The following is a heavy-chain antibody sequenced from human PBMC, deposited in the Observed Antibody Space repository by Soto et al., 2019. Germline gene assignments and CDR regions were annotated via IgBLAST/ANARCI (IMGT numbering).Heavy chain of an antibody. CDR2: IYYSGST. Sequence: PSETLSLTCTVSGGSISSYYWSWIRQPPGKGLEWIGYIYYSGSTNYNPSLKSRVTISVDTSKNQFSLKLSSVTAADTAVYYCARVLDMYYDILTGYYAPGAFDTWGQGTMVTVSS. V-gene: IGHV4-59*01. CDR3: ARVLDMYYDILTGYYAPGAFDT. J-gene: IGHJ3*02. CDR1: GGSISSYY. D-gene: IGHD3-9*01.